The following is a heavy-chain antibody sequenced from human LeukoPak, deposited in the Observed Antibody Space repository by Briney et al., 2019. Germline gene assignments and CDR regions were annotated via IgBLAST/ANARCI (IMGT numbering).Heavy chain of an antibody. CDR3: ARDKVHQQLVQDDAFDI. Sequence: SETLSLTCTVSGGSISGYYWSWVRQPPGKGLEWIGYIYYSGSTRYNPSLKSRVTISVDSSKNQFSLKLRSVTAADTAVYYCARDKVHQQLVQDDAFDIWGQGTMVTVSS. V-gene: IGHV4-59*12. J-gene: IGHJ3*02. CDR1: GGSISGYY. D-gene: IGHD6-13*01. CDR2: IYYSGST.